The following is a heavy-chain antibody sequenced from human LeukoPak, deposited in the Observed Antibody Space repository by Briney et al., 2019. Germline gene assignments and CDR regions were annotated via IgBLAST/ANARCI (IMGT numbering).Heavy chain of an antibody. CDR3: AREGGLRMDV. Sequence: SVKVSCKASGGTFSSYAISWVRQAPGQGLEWMGGIIPIFGTANYAQKFQGRVTITADESTGTAYMGLSSLRSEDTAVYYCAREGGLRMDVWGQGTTVTVSS. J-gene: IGHJ6*02. V-gene: IGHV1-69*13. CDR1: GGTFSSYA. CDR2: IIPIFGTA.